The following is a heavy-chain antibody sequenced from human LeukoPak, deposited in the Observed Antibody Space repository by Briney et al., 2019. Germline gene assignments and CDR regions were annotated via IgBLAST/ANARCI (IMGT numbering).Heavy chain of an antibody. CDR3: ARGYCSSTSCSSVYY. Sequence: PGGSLRLSCAASGFTFSSYGMHWVRQAPGKGLEWVAVIWYDGSNKYYADSVKGRFTISRDNSKNTLYLQMNSLRAEDTAVYYCARGYCSSTSCSSVYYWGQGTLVTVSS. V-gene: IGHV3-33*01. CDR2: IWYDGSNK. D-gene: IGHD2-2*01. CDR1: GFTFSSYG. J-gene: IGHJ4*02.